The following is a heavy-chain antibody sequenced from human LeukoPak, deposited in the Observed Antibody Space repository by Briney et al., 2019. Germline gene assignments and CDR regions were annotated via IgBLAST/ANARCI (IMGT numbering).Heavy chain of an antibody. J-gene: IGHJ4*02. V-gene: IGHV3-23*01. D-gene: IGHD2-15*01. CDR3: AKASGGSCYSYFDY. CDR1: GFTFSSYA. Sequence: GGSLRLSCTASGFTFSSYAMNWVRQAPGRGLEWVSGIGAGGTFTYYADSVKGRFTIFRDNSRNTLYLQMNSLRADDTAVYYCAKASGGSCYSYFDYWGQGTLVTVSS. CDR2: IGAGGTFT.